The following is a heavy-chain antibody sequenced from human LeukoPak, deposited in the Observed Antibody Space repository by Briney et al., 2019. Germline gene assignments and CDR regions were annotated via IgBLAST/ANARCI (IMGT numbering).Heavy chain of an antibody. CDR1: GGSINIGAYY. Sequence: KASQTLSPTCTVSGGSINIGAYYWSWIRQHPGKGLEWIGYNYYSGSTYYNPSLKSRLTISVDTSKNQFSLKLSSVTAADTAIYYCARGHDSPYLTYWGQGTLVTVSS. D-gene: IGHD2-15*01. CDR2: NYYSGST. V-gene: IGHV4-31*03. J-gene: IGHJ4*02. CDR3: ARGHDSPYLTY.